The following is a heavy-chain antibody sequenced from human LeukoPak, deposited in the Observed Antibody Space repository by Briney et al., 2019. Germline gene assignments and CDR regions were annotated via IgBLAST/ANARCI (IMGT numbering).Heavy chain of an antibody. CDR2: IWYDGSNK. CDR3: AKDADPGVIVIDY. CDR1: GFPFSSYG. J-gene: IGHJ4*02. Sequence: GSLRLSCAASGFPFSSYGMHWVRQAPGKGLGWEAVIWYDGSNKYYADTVKGRFTISRDNSKNTLYLQMSSLRAEDTAVYYCAKDADPGVIVIDYWGQGTLVTVSS. V-gene: IGHV3-33*06. D-gene: IGHD3-16*02.